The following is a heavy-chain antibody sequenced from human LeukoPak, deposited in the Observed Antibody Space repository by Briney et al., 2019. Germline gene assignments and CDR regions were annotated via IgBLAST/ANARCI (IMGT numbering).Heavy chain of an antibody. D-gene: IGHD6-13*01. CDR3: ARVGRACSDTRCHWYDWIDP. V-gene: IGHV1-18*01. CDR1: GYIFTTFG. CDR2: ISGYNENP. Sequence: ASVKVSCKASGYIFTTFGISWVRQAPGQGLEWMGWISGYNENPHYAQNFQDRVTMTTDASSSTAYMELRSLTSDDTAIYYCARVGRACSDTRCHWYDWIDPWGQGTLVTVPS. J-gene: IGHJ5*02.